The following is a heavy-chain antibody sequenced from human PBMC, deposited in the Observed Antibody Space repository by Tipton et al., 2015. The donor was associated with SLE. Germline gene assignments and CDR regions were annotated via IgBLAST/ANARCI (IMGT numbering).Heavy chain of an antibody. CDR1: GYTFTSYG. CDR2: IGGYNGNT. V-gene: IGHV1-18*01. J-gene: IGHJ6*03. Sequence: QSGAEVKKPGASVRVSCKASGYTFTSYGISWVRQAPGQGLEWMGWIGGYNGNTNYAQKLQGRVTMTTDTSTSTAYMELRSLRSDDTAVYYCARALGEAYYYYYMDVWGKGTTVTVSS. CDR3: ARALGEAYYYYYMDV.